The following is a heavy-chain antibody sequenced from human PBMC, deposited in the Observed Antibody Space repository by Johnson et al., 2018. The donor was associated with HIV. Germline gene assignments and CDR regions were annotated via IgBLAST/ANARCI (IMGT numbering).Heavy chain of an antibody. Sequence: QVQLVESGGGLVKPGGSLRLSCAASGFIFSDYYMSWIRQAPERGLEWVSSISSGGGPIYDADSVKGRFTISRDNAKNSLYLQMNSLRAEDTAVYYCARIPGSGWEHDAFDIWGQGRMVTVSS. D-gene: IGHD6-19*01. CDR2: ISSGGGPI. V-gene: IGHV3-11*04. J-gene: IGHJ3*02. CDR3: ARIPGSGWEHDAFDI. CDR1: GFIFSDYY.